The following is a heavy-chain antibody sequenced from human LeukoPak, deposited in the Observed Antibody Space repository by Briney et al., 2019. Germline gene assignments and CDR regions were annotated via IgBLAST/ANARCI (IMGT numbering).Heavy chain of an antibody. D-gene: IGHD3-22*01. CDR2: INHSGST. CDR1: GGSFSGYY. V-gene: IGHV4-34*01. J-gene: IGHJ6*02. CDR3: ARLQHGRNYYDTKARRMHGMDV. Sequence: PSETLSLTCAVYGGSFSGYYWSWIRQPPGKGLEWIGEINHSGSTNYNPSLKSRVTISVDTSKNQFSLKLSSVTAADTAVYYCARLQHGRNYYDTKARRMHGMDVWGQGTTVTVSS.